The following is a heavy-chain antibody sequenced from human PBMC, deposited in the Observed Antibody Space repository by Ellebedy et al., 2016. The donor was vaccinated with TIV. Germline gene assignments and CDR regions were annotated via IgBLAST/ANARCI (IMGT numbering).Heavy chain of an antibody. CDR3: ARQNYGRSSTYWYFDI. V-gene: IGHV5-51*01. Sequence: GESLKISXQVSGYSFTRDWIGWVRQMPGKGLEWMGIIYAADSDVRYSPSFRGQVTISADESINTVYLQWTTVKASDTAIYYCARQNYGRSSTYWYFDIWGRGTHVTVSS. CDR2: IYAADSDV. D-gene: IGHD4-23*01. CDR1: GYSFTRDW. J-gene: IGHJ2*01.